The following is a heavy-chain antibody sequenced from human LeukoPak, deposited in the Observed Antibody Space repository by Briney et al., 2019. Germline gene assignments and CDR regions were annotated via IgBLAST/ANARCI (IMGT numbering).Heavy chain of an antibody. CDR3: ARQGVLSGTTFYFDY. Sequence: SETLSLTCTVSGGSISSSSYYWGWIRQPPGKGLEWIGSIYYSGSTYYNPSLKSRVTISVDTSKNQFSLKLSSVTAADTAVYYCARQGVLSGTTFYFDYWGQGTLVTVSS. J-gene: IGHJ4*02. V-gene: IGHV4-39*01. CDR1: GGSISSSSYY. CDR2: IYYSGST. D-gene: IGHD1-7*01.